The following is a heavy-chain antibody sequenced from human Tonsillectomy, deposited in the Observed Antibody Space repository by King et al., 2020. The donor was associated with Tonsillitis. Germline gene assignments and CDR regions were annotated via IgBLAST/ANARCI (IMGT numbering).Heavy chain of an antibody. Sequence: VQLVESGAEVKKPGSSVKVSCKASGGTFSSYAISWVRQAPGQGLEWMGGIIPIFGTANYAQKFQGRVTITADESASTAYMELSSLRSEDTAVYYCAREWGYVDTAMVPRNYYYYGMDVWGQGTTVTVSS. D-gene: IGHD5-18*01. CDR3: AREWGYVDTAMVPRNYYYYGMDV. V-gene: IGHV1-69*01. CDR2: IIPIFGTA. CDR1: GGTFSSYA. J-gene: IGHJ6*02.